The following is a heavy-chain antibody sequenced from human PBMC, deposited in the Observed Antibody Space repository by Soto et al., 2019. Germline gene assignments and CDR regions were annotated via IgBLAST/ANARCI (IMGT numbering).Heavy chain of an antibody. Sequence: SETLSLTCTFSGGSISSGGYYWSWIRQHPGKGLEWIGYIYYSGSTYYNPSLKSRVTISVDTSKNQFSLKLSSVTAADTAVYYCARVKAYSGPTGDTNWFDPWGQGTLITVSS. D-gene: IGHD1-26*01. CDR3: ARVKAYSGPTGDTNWFDP. CDR1: GGSISSGGYY. V-gene: IGHV4-31*03. CDR2: IYYSGST. J-gene: IGHJ5*02.